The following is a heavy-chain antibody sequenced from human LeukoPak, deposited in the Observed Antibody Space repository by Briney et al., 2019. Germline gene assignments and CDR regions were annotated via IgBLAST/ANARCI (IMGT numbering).Heavy chain of an antibody. CDR2: INHSGST. V-gene: IGHV4-34*01. CDR3: ARRGGGRIAVAGTRARKTPRYFDY. CDR1: GGSFSGYY. J-gene: IGHJ4*02. D-gene: IGHD6-19*01. Sequence: SETLSLTCAVYGGSFSGYYWSWIRQPPGKGLEWIGEINHSGSTNYNPSLKSRVTISVDTSKNQFSLKLSSVTAADTAVYYCARRGGGRIAVAGTRARKTPRYFDYWGQGTLVTVSS.